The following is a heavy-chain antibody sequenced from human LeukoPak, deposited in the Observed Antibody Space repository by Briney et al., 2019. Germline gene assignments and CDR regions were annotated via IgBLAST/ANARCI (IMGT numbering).Heavy chain of an antibody. CDR1: GYTFTGCY. V-gene: IGHV1-2*02. Sequence: GASVKVSCRASGYTFTGCYMHWVRQAPGQGLEWMGWINPNSGGTNYAQKFQGRVTMTRDTSISTAYMELSRLRSDDTAVYYCARAERYQLLSGGYWGQGTLVTVSS. CDR2: INPNSGGT. D-gene: IGHD2-2*01. J-gene: IGHJ4*02. CDR3: ARAERYQLLSGGY.